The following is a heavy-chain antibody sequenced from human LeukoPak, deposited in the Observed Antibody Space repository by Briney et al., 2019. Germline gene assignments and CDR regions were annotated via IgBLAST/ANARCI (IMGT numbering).Heavy chain of an antibody. J-gene: IGHJ4*02. CDR2: IKTDRSTT. D-gene: IGHD6-25*01. Sequence: GSLRLSCAASGFTFSSYWMHWVRQAPGKGLVWVSRIKTDRSTTNYADSVKGRFTISRDNAENTLYLQMNSLRAEDTAVYYCARGSPAAVWGQGALVT. CDR1: GFTFSSYW. CDR3: ARGSPAAV. V-gene: IGHV3-74*01.